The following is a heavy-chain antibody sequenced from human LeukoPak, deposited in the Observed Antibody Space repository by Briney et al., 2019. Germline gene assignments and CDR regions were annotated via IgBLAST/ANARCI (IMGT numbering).Heavy chain of an antibody. CDR3: ARAAYYDFWSGARPPFDP. Sequence: ASVKVSCKASGYTFTSYAMNWVRQAPGQGLEWMGWINTNTGDPTYAQGFTGRFVFSLDTSVSTAYLQISSLKAEDTAVYYCARAAYYDFWSGARPPFDPWGQGTLVTVSS. V-gene: IGHV7-4-1*02. CDR1: GYTFTSYA. D-gene: IGHD3-3*01. J-gene: IGHJ5*02. CDR2: INTNTGDP.